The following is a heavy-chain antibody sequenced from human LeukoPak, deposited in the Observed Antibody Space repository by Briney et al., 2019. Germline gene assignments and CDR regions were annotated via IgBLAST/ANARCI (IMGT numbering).Heavy chain of an antibody. Sequence: ASVKVSCKVSGYTLTELSMHWVRQAPGKGLEWMGGFDPEDGETIYAQKFQGRVTMTEDTSTDTAFMELSSLRSEDTAVYYCATGGTRIFGVVIGNDAFDIWGQGTMVTVSS. V-gene: IGHV1-24*01. CDR3: ATGGTRIFGVVIGNDAFDI. D-gene: IGHD3-3*01. J-gene: IGHJ3*02. CDR2: FDPEDGET. CDR1: GYTLTELS.